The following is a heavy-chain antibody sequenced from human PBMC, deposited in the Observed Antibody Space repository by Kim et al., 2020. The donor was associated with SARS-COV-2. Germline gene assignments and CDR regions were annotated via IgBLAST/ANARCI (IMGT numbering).Heavy chain of an antibody. V-gene: IGHV4-61*02. D-gene: IGHD3-10*01. CDR2: IYTSGST. J-gene: IGHJ3*02. CDR3: ARDGSGSYRAFDI. CDR1: GGSISSGSYY. Sequence: SETLSLTCTVSGGSISSGSYYWSWIRQPAGKGLEWIGRIYTSGSTNYNPSLKSRVTISVDTSKNQFSLKLSSVTAADTAVYYCARDGSGSYRAFDIWGQGTMVTVSS.